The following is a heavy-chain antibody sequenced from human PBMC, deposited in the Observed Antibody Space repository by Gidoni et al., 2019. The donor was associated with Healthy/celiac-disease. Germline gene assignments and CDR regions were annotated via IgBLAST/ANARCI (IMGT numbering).Heavy chain of an antibody. CDR3: ARDRGYSDGFDY. CDR1: GFTFSDYY. D-gene: IGHD5-18*01. CDR2: ISSSSSYT. J-gene: IGHJ4*02. Sequence: QVQLVASGGGLVKPGGSLRLSCAASGFTFSDYYMSWIRKAPGKGLEWVSYISSSSSYTNYADSVKGRFTISRDNAKNSLYLQMNSLRAEDTAVYYCARDRGYSDGFDYWGQGTLVTVSS. V-gene: IGHV3-11*06.